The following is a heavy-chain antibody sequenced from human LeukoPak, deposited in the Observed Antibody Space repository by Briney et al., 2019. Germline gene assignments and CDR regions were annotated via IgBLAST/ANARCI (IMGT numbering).Heavy chain of an antibody. CDR2: IYYSGTT. CDR3: ARLTIRGVIYFDH. D-gene: IGHD3-10*01. CDR1: GASMNSYY. V-gene: IGHV4-59*08. J-gene: IGHJ4*02. Sequence: SETLSLTCTVSGASMNSYYWSWIRQPPGKGLEWIGYIYYSGTTNYNPSLKSRVTISVDTSKNQFSLKLSSVTAADTAVYYCARLTIRGVIYFDHWGQGTLATVSS.